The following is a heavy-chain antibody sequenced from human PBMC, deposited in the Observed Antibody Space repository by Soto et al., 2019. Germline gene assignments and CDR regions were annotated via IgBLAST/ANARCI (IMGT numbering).Heavy chain of an antibody. CDR1: GYKFTSYT. Sequence: QVQLVHSGAEVKKPGASVNVSCTASGYKFTSYTISWVRQAPGQGLEWMGWISANNGNTDFAQKFQGRVTMTTVTSTNTAYMELRSLRSDDTAMYYCARSVPWFDPWGQGTLVIVSS. CDR3: ARSVPWFDP. D-gene: IGHD6-6*01. J-gene: IGHJ5*02. V-gene: IGHV1-18*01. CDR2: ISANNGNT.